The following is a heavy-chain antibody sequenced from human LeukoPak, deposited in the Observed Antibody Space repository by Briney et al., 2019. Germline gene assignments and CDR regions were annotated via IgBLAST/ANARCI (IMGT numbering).Heavy chain of an antibody. Sequence: SETLSLTCTVSGGSISSYYWSWIRQPPGKGLEWIGYIYYSGSTNYNPFLKSRVTISVDTSKNQFSLKVSSVTAADTAVYYCASNYYGSGSFDYWGQGNLVTVSS. J-gene: IGHJ4*02. V-gene: IGHV4-59*08. CDR2: IYYSGST. CDR3: ASNYYGSGSFDY. D-gene: IGHD3-10*01. CDR1: GGSISSYY.